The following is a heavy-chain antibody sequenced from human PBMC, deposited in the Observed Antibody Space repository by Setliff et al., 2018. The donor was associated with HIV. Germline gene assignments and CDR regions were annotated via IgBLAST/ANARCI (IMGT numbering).Heavy chain of an antibody. CDR1: GFTFIDYA. D-gene: IGHD3-9*01. Sequence: PGGSLRLSCAASGFTFIDYALNWVRQSPGKGLEWVSSISSSGSYIYYAGSLRGRFTISRDYASNSLYLEMNSLRSEDTAVYYCARQDIPTGYYLFDYWGQGTQVTVSS. J-gene: IGHJ4*02. V-gene: IGHV3-21*04. CDR2: ISSSGSYI. CDR3: ARQDIPTGYYLFDY.